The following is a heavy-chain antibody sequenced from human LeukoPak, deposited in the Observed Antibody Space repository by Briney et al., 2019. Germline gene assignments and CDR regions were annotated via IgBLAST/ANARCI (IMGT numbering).Heavy chain of an antibody. V-gene: IGHV4-39*01. D-gene: IGHD5-18*01. CDR3: ARRYVDTAMDYFDY. Sequence: SETLSLTCAVYGGSFSGYYWGWIRQPPGKGLEWIGSIYYSGSTYYNPSLKSQITISVDTSKNQFSLKLSSVTAADTAVYYCARRYVDTAMDYFDYWGQGTLVTVSS. CDR1: GGSFSGYY. J-gene: IGHJ4*02. CDR2: IYYSGST.